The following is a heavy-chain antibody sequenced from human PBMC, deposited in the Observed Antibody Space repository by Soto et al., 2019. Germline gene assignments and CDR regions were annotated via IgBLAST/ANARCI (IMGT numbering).Heavy chain of an antibody. D-gene: IGHD5-12*01. CDR2: ISVTPGIT. J-gene: IGHJ4*02. CDR1: GFTMSTYS. CDR3: SKWSGYGDL. Sequence: EMQLLESGGGLVQPGGSLRLSFAASGFTMSTYSVTWVRQAPGKGLEWVSGISVTPGITFYADSVKGRFTISRDSSKNAVYLQMNSLRAEDTAMYFCSKWSGYGDLWGQGTLVTVSS. V-gene: IGHV3-23*01.